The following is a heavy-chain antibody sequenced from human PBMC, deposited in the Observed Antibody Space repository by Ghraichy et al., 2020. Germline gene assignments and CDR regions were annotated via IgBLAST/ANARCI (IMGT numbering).Heavy chain of an antibody. V-gene: IGHV4-34*01. CDR3: ARGLRFSEWSSPGLLHYYSYGMDV. J-gene: IGHJ6*02. CDR2: INHSGSV. D-gene: IGHD3-3*01. CDR1: GGSLSDFH. Sequence: SETLSLTCVVSGGSLSDFHWSWTRQAPGKGPEWLGEINHSGSVTYSPSLKGRLTISIDTSKNQFSLRLRSVTAAATAVYYCARGLRFSEWSSPGLLHYYSYGMDVWGQGTTVTVSS.